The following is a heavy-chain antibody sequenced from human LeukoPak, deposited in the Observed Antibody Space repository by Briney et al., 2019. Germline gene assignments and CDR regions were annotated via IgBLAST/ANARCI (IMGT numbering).Heavy chain of an antibody. D-gene: IGHD6-13*01. Sequence: EASVKVSCKASGGTFSSYAISWVRQAPGQGLEWMGGIIPIFGTANYAQKFQGRVTITADESTSTAYMEVRSLRSEDTAVYYCARDRRQYSSSWYAFDYWGQGTLVTVSS. CDR1: GGTFSSYA. CDR3: ARDRRQYSSSWYAFDY. V-gene: IGHV1-69*13. J-gene: IGHJ4*02. CDR2: IIPIFGTA.